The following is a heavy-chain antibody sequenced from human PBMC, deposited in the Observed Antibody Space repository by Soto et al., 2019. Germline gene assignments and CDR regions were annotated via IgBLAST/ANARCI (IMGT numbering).Heavy chain of an antibody. CDR1: GTTISSYR. J-gene: IGHJ4*02. Sequence: GGALSLSYASSGTTISSYRIHLVRPAPGKGQVWVSRINSDGSSTSYADSVKGRFTISRDNAKNTLYLQMNSLRAEDTAVYYCAREYSSSRYFDYWGQGTLVTVSS. CDR3: AREYSSSRYFDY. CDR2: INSDGSST. D-gene: IGHD6-6*01. V-gene: IGHV3-74*01.